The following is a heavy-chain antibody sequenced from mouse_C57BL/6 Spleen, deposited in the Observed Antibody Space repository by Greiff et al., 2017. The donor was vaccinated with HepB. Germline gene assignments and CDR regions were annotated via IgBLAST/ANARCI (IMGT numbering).Heavy chain of an antibody. CDR1: GYTFTDYY. J-gene: IGHJ1*03. D-gene: IGHD1-1*01. Sequence: EVQLQQSGPELVKPGASVKISCKASGYTFTDYYMNWVKQSHGKSLEWIGDINPNNGGTSYNQKFKGKATLTVDKSSSTAYMELRSLTSEDSAVYYCARGPLSYYALQDWYFDVWGTGTTVTVSS. CDR3: ARGPLSYYALQDWYFDV. V-gene: IGHV1-26*01. CDR2: INPNNGGT.